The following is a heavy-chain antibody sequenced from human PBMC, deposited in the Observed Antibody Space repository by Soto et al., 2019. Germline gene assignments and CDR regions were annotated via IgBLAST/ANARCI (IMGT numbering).Heavy chain of an antibody. Sequence: SETLSLTCTVSGGSISSYYWSWIRQPPGKGLEWIGYIYYSGSTNYNPSLKSRVTISVDTSKNQFSLKLSSVTAADTAVYYCASSLYYYDSSGYLGAYFDYWGQGTLVTVSS. CDR2: IYYSGST. J-gene: IGHJ4*02. V-gene: IGHV4-59*01. CDR1: GGSISSYY. CDR3: ASSLYYYDSSGYLGAYFDY. D-gene: IGHD3-22*01.